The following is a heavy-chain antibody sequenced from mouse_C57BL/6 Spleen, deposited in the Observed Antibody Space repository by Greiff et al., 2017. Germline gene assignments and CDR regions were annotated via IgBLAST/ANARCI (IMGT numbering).Heavy chain of an antibody. CDR1: GYTFTNYW. CDR2: IYPGGGYT. CDR3: AREGLSGSRYFDY. Sequence: QVQLQQSGAELVRPGTSVKMSCKASGYTFTNYWIGWAKQRPGHGLEWIGDIYPGGGYTNYNEKFKGKATLTADKSSSTAYMQFSSLTSEDSAIYDCAREGLSGSRYFDYWGQGTTLTVSS. V-gene: IGHV1-63*01. J-gene: IGHJ2*01. D-gene: IGHD1-1*01.